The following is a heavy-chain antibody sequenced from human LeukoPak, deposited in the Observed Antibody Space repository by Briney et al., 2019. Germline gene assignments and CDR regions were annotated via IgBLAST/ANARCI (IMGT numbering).Heavy chain of an antibody. CDR2: VSDTGRA. J-gene: IGHJ4*02. V-gene: IGHV4-4*07. D-gene: IGHD3-9*01. Sequence: PSETLSLTCTVSIGSLNTYFWTWVRQPAGKGLEWIGRVSDTGRAYYNPSLESQVTISLDTSKNQFSLKVTSVTAADTAVYYCARGKEMTRTSGYYSFDFWGQGTLVSVSS. CDR3: ARGKEMTRTSGYYSFDF. CDR1: IGSLNTYF.